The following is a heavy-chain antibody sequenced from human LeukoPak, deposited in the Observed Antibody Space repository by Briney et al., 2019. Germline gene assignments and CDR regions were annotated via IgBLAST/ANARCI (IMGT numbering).Heavy chain of an antibody. CDR3: ARVKFGELSHFDY. D-gene: IGHD3-10*01. Sequence: GGSLRLSCAASGFTLNTYWMHWVRRAPGKGLVWVSRINSGGSSISYAASVKGRFTISRDNAKNTLFLQMDSQRAEDTAVYYCARVKFGELSHFDYSGQGTLVTVSS. CDR1: GFTLNTYW. CDR2: INSGGSSI. J-gene: IGHJ4*02. V-gene: IGHV3-74*01.